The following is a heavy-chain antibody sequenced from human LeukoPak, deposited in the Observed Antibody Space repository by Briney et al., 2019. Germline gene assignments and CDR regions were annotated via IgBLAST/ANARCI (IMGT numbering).Heavy chain of an antibody. V-gene: IGHV3-30*18. CDR3: AKDSGYGPFDY. J-gene: IGHJ4*02. CDR2: ISYDGSNK. CDR1: GFTFSGYG. Sequence: GRSLRLSCAASGFTFSGYGMHWVRQAPGKGLEWVAVISYDGSNKYYADSVKGRFTISRDNSKNTLYLQMNSLRAEDTAVYYCAKDSGYGPFDYWGQGTLVTVSS. D-gene: IGHD5-12*01.